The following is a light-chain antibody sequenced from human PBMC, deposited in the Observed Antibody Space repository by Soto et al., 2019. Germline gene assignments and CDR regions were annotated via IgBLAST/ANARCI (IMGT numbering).Light chain of an antibody. J-gene: IGKJ5*01. Sequence: DIVLTQSPATLSLSPGDRVTLSCRASQTVGRFLSWYQHSPGQGPRLLDYDASNRATGVPARFSGSGSETDFPLTISSLEPEDFAVYYCQQRLHWPITFGQGTRLEIK. CDR3: QQRLHWPIT. V-gene: IGKV3-11*01. CDR2: DAS. CDR1: QTVGRF.